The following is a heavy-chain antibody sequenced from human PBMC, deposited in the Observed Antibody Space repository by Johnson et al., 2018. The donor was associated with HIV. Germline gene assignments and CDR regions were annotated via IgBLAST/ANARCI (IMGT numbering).Heavy chain of an antibody. CDR2: IRYAGSNI. Sequence: QVQLVESGGGVVQPGGSLRLSCAASGFTFSSYGMHWVRQAPGKGLDWVAFIRYAGSNIYYADSVKGRFTISRDNSKNSLYLQRNSLRAEDTAVYYCAGSDIVATTGAFDIWGQGTMVTVSS. J-gene: IGHJ3*02. CDR3: AGSDIVATTGAFDI. CDR1: GFTFSSYG. V-gene: IGHV3-30*02. D-gene: IGHD5-12*01.